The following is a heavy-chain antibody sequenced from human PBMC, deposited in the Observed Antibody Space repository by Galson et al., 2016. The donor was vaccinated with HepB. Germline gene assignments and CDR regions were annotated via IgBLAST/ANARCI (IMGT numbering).Heavy chain of an antibody. V-gene: IGHV6-1*01. J-gene: IGHJ6*02. CDR2: TFYRSTWEN. CDR1: GDSVSNNAAA. Sequence: CAISGDSVSNNAAAWVWIRQSPSRGLEWLGRTFYRSTWENHYAGSVKNRITISPDTPRNQFSLHLNSVTPEDTAVYYCARAVMLGRGMDVWGQGTTVTVSS. D-gene: IGHD3-10*01. CDR3: ARAVMLGRGMDV.